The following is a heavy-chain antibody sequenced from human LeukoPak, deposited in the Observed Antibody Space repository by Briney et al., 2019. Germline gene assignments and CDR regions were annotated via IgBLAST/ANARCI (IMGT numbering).Heavy chain of an antibody. D-gene: IGHD3-10*01. CDR3: ARAITMVRGVSLGARKFGY. CDR2: INHSGST. V-gene: IGHV4-34*01. J-gene: IGHJ4*02. CDR1: GGSFSGYY. Sequence: SETLSLTCAVYGGSFSGYYWSWIRQPPGKGLEWIGEINHSGSTNYNPSLKSRVTISVDTSKNQFSLKLSSVTAADTAVYYCARAITMVRGVSLGARKFGYWGQGTLVTVSS.